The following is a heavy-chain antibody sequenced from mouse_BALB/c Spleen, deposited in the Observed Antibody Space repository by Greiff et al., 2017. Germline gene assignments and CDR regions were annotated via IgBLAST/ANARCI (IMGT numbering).Heavy chain of an antibody. CDR3: NACHYYGLAWFAY. D-gene: IGHD1-2*01. CDR2: IDPENGDT. CDR1: GFNIKDYY. Sequence: VQLQESGAELVRSGASVKLSCTASGFNIKDYYMHWVKQRPEQGLEWIGWIDPENGDTEYAPKFQGKATMTADTSSNTAYLQLSSLTSEDTAVYDCNACHYYGLAWFAYWGQGTLVTVSA. V-gene: IGHV14-4*02. J-gene: IGHJ3*01.